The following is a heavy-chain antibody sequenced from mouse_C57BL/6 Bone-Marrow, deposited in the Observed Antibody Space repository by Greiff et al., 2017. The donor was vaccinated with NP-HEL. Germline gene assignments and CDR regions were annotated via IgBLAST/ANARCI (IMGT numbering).Heavy chain of an antibody. CDR1: GYTFTSYW. D-gene: IGHD1-1*01. V-gene: IGHV1-69*01. CDR3: EREGITTGFDY. Sequence: QVQLQQPGAELVMPGASVKLSCKASGYTFTSYWMHWVKQRPGQGLEWIGEIDPSDSYTTYNQKFKGKSTLTVDKSSSTAYMQLSSLTSEDSAVYYCEREGITTGFDYWGQGTTLTVSS. J-gene: IGHJ2*01. CDR2: IDPSDSYT.